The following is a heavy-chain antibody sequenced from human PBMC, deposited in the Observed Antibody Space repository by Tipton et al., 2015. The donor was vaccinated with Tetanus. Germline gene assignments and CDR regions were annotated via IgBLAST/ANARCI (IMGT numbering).Heavy chain of an antibody. D-gene: IGHD3-10*01. V-gene: IGHV4-30-4*01. CDR1: GGSFSSGIYY. CDR2: IFDSGTT. J-gene: IGHJ3*01. CDR3: ATVRLGEFHFDV. Sequence: TLSLTCTVSGGSFSSGIYYWSWIRQPPGRGLQWIGYIFDSGTTYYTPSLKSRLTISVDTSKSQFSLKLRSVTAADTAVYYCATVRLGEFHFDVWGQGTTATVS.